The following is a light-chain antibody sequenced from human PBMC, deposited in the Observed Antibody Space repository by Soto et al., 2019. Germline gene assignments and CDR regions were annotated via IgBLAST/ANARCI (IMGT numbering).Light chain of an antibody. V-gene: IGKV3-15*01. CDR3: QQDKNWPQLT. CDR1: QSVSTN. CDR2: GAS. Sequence: ETVMTQSPVTLSVSPGERATLSCRASQSVSTNFAWYQQKPGQAPRLLIYGASTRATGIPARLSGSGSGTDFTLTISSLQSEDFAVYFCQQDKNWPQLTFGGGTKVEIK. J-gene: IGKJ4*01.